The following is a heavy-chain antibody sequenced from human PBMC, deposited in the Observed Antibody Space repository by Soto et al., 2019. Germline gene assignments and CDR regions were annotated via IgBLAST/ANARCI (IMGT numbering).Heavy chain of an antibody. V-gene: IGHV4-34*01. CDR2: INHSGST. CDR3: AKRAWRDSSGSSDY. CDR1: GGSFSGYY. Sequence: SETLSLTCAVYGGSFSGYYWTWIRPPPGTGLEWIGEINHSGSTNYNPSLKSRVTISVETSKNTLYLQMNSLRAEDSAVYHCAKRAWRDSSGSSDYWGQGTLVTVSS. J-gene: IGHJ4*02. D-gene: IGHD3-10*01.